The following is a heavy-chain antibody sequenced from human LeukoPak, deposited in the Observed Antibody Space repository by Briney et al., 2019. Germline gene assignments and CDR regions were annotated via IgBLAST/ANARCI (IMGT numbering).Heavy chain of an antibody. Sequence: GGSLRLSCAASGFTFSSYAMSWVRQAPGKGLEWVSAISGSGGSTYYADSVKGRFTISRDNSKNTLYLQMNSLRAEDTAVYCCAKVAPDYYDSSGYYYVPFDYWGQGTLVTVSS. V-gene: IGHV3-23*01. J-gene: IGHJ4*02. CDR2: ISGSGGST. CDR3: AKVAPDYYDSSGYYYVPFDY. D-gene: IGHD3-22*01. CDR1: GFTFSSYA.